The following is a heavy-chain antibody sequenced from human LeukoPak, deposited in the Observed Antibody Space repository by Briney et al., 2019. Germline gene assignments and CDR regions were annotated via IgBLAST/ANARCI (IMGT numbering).Heavy chain of an antibody. CDR1: GGSISGYY. CDR3: AREGYSSSVNWFDT. Sequence: SETLSLTCTVSGGSISGYYWSWIRQPPGKGLEWIGYIYYSGSTNYNPSLKSRVTISLDTSKNQFSLRLKLNSVTAADTAVYYCAREGYSSSVNWFDTWGQGTLVTVSS. CDR2: IYYSGST. D-gene: IGHD6-6*01. V-gene: IGHV4-59*12. J-gene: IGHJ5*02.